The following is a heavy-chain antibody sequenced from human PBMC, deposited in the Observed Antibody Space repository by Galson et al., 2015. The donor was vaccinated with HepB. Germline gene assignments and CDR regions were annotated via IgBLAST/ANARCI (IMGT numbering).Heavy chain of an antibody. CDR3: TKGYCTSTSCRIYGMDV. Sequence: LSLTCTVSGGSISSYYWSWIRQPPGKGLEWIGYIYYSGSTNYNPSLKSRVTISVDTSKNQFSLKLSSVTAADTAVYYCTKGYCTSTSCRIYGMDVWGQGTTVTVSS. CDR1: GGSISSYY. J-gene: IGHJ6*02. V-gene: IGHV4-59*01. CDR2: IYYSGST. D-gene: IGHD2-2*01.